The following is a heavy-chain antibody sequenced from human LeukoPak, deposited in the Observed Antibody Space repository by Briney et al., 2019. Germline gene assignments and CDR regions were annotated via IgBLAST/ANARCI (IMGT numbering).Heavy chain of an antibody. CDR1: GFSLSAYW. J-gene: IGHJ4*02. V-gene: IGHV3-7*01. CDR3: ARVVCGDYYDSSGYYCDY. D-gene: IGHD3-22*01. CDR2: IKQDGSEE. Sequence: GGSLRLSCAASGFSLSAYWMSWVRQAPGKGLEWVANIKQDGSEEYYVDSVKGRFTISRDNSKNTLYLQMNSLRAEDTAVYYCARVVCGDYYDSSGYYCDYWGQGTLVTVSS.